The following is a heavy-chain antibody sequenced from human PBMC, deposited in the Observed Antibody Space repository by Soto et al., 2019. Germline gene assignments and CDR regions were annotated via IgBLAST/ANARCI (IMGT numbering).Heavy chain of an antibody. Sequence: PSETLSLTCTVSGGSISSSSYYWGWIRQPPGKGLEWIGSIYYSGSTYYNPSLKSRVTISVDTSKNQFSLKLSSVTAADTAVYYCAPLAVAGTWWFDPWGQGTLVTVSS. J-gene: IGHJ5*02. D-gene: IGHD6-19*01. V-gene: IGHV4-39*01. CDR3: APLAVAGTWWFDP. CDR2: IYYSGST. CDR1: GGSISSSSYY.